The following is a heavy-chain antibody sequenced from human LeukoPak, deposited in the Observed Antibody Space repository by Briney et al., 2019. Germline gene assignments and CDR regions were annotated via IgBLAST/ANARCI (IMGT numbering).Heavy chain of an antibody. V-gene: IGHV4-4*07. D-gene: IGHD6-19*01. CDR1: GGSISSYY. Sequence: SETLSLTCAVSGGSISSYYWSWIRQPAGKGLEWIGRIFTSGSTSYNPSLKSRVAMSVDTSKNQFSLKLSSVTAADTAVYYCARAVLGSGWPFDYWGQGTLVTFSS. J-gene: IGHJ4*02. CDR3: ARAVLGSGWPFDY. CDR2: IFTSGST.